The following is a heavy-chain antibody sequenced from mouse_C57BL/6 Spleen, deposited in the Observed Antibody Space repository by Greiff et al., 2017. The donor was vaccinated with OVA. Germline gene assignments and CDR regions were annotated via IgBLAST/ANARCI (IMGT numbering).Heavy chain of an antibody. CDR3: ARSTMVTEWFAY. D-gene: IGHD2-2*01. CDR1: GYTFTDYN. CDR2: INPNTGGT. Sequence: EVQLQQSGPELVKPGASVKIPCKASGYTFTDYNMDWVKQSHGKSLEWIGDINPNTGGTIYNQKFKGKATLTVDKSSSTAYMELRSLTSEDTAVYYCARSTMVTEWFAYWGQGTLVTVSA. V-gene: IGHV1-18*01. J-gene: IGHJ3*01.